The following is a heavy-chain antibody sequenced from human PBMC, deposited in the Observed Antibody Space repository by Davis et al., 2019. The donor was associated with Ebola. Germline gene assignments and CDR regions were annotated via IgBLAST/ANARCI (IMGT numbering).Heavy chain of an antibody. CDR1: GGSVSSGSYY. D-gene: IGHD4-17*01. Sequence: SETLSLTCTVSGGSVSSGSYYWSWIRQPPGKGLEWIGYIYYSGSTNYHPSLKSRVTISVDTSKNQFSLKLSSVTAADTAVYYCARQTTGFDPWGQGTLVTVSS. CDR3: ARQTTGFDP. CDR2: IYYSGST. V-gene: IGHV4-61*01. J-gene: IGHJ5*02.